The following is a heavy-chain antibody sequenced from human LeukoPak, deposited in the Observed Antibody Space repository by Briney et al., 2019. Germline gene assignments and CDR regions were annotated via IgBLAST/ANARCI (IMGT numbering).Heavy chain of an antibody. CDR1: GGSVNNGGYF. Sequence: PSETLSLTCTVSGGSVNNGGYFWNWIRQSPGKGLEWLGYVYSSGSPNYNPSLRSRVSMSVDTSKNQFSLKLSSVTAADTTVYYCASVSVSSAGYHFYYYGMDVWGKGTTVTVSS. J-gene: IGHJ6*04. D-gene: IGHD6-25*01. CDR3: ASVSVSSAGYHFYYYGMDV. V-gene: IGHV4-61*08. CDR2: VYSSGSP.